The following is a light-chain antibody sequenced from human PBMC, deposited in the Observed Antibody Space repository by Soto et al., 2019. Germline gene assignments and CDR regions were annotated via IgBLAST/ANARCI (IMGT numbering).Light chain of an antibody. CDR2: DVN. J-gene: IGLJ3*02. CDR3: SSYAGSNNWA. CDR1: SSDVGGYNF. V-gene: IGLV2-8*01. Sequence: QSALTQPPSASGSPGQSLTISCTGTSSDVGGYNFVSWYQQHPGKAPKLMISDVNRRPSGVPDRFSGSKSGNTASLTVSGLQAEDEADYYCSSYAGSNNWAFGGGTKLTVL.